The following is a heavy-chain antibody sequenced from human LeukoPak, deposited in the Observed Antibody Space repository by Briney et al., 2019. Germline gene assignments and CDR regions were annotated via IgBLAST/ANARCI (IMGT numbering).Heavy chain of an antibody. D-gene: IGHD6-19*01. J-gene: IGHJ1*01. V-gene: IGHV3-21*04. CDR1: GFTFSSYS. CDR2: ISSSSSYI. Sequence: GGSLRLSCAASGFTFSSYSMNWVRQAPGKGLEWVSSISSSSSYIYYADSVKGRFTISRDNAKNSLYLQMNSLRAEDTAVYYCARGRQWLVYRAEYFQHWGQGTLVTVSS. CDR3: ARGRQWLVYRAEYFQH.